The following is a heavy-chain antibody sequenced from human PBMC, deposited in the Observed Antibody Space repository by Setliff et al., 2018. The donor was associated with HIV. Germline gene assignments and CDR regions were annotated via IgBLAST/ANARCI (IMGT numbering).Heavy chain of an antibody. J-gene: IGHJ4*02. CDR1: GFTFTGYY. CDR2: LNPSGDST. Sequence: ASVKVSCKPSGFTFTGYYVHWVRQAPGRGLEWMGILNPSGDSTAYAQKFQGRVTMSRDTSTSTVYMELSRLRSDDTAVYYCARGGYHGFGSYGDYWGQGTLVTVSS. D-gene: IGHD3-10*01. CDR3: ARGGYHGFGSYGDY. V-gene: IGHV1-46*01.